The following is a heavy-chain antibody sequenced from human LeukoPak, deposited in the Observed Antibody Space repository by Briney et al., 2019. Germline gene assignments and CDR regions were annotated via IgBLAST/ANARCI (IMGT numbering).Heavy chain of an antibody. CDR1: GFTLSSYS. CDR2: ISSSSSYI. J-gene: IGHJ6*03. V-gene: IGHV3-21*01. CDR3: ARDENSYYYMDV. Sequence: PGGSLRLSCAASGFTLSSYSMNWVRQAPGKGLEWVSSISSSSSYIYYTDSVKGRFTISRDNARSSLYLQMNSLRAEDTAVYYCARDENSYYYMDVWGKGTTVTISS.